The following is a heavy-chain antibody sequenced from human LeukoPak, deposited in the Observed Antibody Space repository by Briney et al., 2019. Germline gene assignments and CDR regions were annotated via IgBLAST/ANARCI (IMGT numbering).Heavy chain of an antibody. Sequence: SETLSLTCTVSGGSISSYYWSWIRQPPGKGLEWIGYIYYSGSTNYNPSLKSRVTISVDTSKSQFSLKLSSVTAADTAVYYCARDANIAAAGKYYYYMDAWGKGTTVTISS. CDR1: GGSISSYY. V-gene: IGHV4-59*01. J-gene: IGHJ6*03. CDR3: ARDANIAAAGKYYYYMDA. CDR2: IYYSGST. D-gene: IGHD6-13*01.